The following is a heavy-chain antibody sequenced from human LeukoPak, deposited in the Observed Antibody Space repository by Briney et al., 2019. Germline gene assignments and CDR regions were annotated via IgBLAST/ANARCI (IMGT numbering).Heavy chain of an antibody. D-gene: IGHD5-12*01. V-gene: IGHV4-39*01. CDR3: ASHGRGGYSETDAFDI. J-gene: IGHJ3*02. Sequence: PSETLSLTCTVSGCSISSSSYYWGWIRQPPGKGLEWIGSIYYSGRTYYNPSLKSRVTISVDTSKNQFSLKLSSVTAADTAVYYCASHGRGGYSETDAFDIWGQGTMVTVSS. CDR1: GCSISSSSYY. CDR2: IYYSGRT.